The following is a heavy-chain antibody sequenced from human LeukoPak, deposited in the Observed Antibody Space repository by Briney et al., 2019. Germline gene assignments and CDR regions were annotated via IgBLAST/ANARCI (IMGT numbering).Heavy chain of an antibody. Sequence: GASVKVSCKASGYTFINYYMHWVRQAPGQGLEWMGIINPSGGSTSCGQKFQGRVTMTRDMSTSTFYMELSSLRFEDTAAYYCARGPHRRTYDRDNWFDPWGQGTLVTVSS. CDR2: INPSGGST. CDR3: ARGPHRRTYDRDNWFDP. V-gene: IGHV1-46*01. CDR1: GYTFINYY. D-gene: IGHD3-10*02. J-gene: IGHJ5*02.